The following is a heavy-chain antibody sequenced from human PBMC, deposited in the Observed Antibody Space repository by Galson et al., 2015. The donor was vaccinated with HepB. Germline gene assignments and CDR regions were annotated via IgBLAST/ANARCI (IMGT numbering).Heavy chain of an antibody. Sequence: CTVSGDSISSGNYYLSRIRQPPGKGLEWIGYIHYSGSIYYNPSLKSRVTISVDTSKNQFSLKPTSVTAADTAVYYCALLALLNPWVDYWGQGTLVTVSS. J-gene: IGHJ4*02. CDR2: IHYSGSI. CDR3: ALLALLNPWVDY. V-gene: IGHV4-30-4*01. CDR1: GDSISSGNYY. D-gene: IGHD1-14*01.